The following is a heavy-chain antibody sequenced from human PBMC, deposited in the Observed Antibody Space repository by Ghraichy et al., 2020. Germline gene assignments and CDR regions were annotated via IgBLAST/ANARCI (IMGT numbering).Heavy chain of an antibody. CDR1: GFSLNSSGVT. V-gene: IGHV2-5*01. D-gene: IGHD3-9*01. CDR2: VYWNDDK. Sequence: SGPTLAKPTQTLTLSCTFSGFSLNSSGVTVGWIRQPPGKALEWLTLVYWNDDKRYSPSLKDRLTITKDTSKNQVVLTMTNMDAVDTARYYCAHSHFSILTGPFDYWGHGILVTVSS. J-gene: IGHJ4*01. CDR3: AHSHFSILTGPFDY.